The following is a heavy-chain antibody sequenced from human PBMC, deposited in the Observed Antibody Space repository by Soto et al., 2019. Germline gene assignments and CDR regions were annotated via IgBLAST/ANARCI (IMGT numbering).Heavy chain of an antibody. CDR3: ARITGRHLDY. CDR2: VDYSGTA. Sequence: SETLSLTCTVSSGSISVTDVFWGWVRQPPGKGLEWIGSVDYSGTAYFSPSLATRVTFHVDTSKNQFSLTLYSVAAADTAVYYCARITGRHLDYWGQGILVTVSS. J-gene: IGHJ4*02. CDR1: SGSISVTDVF. V-gene: IGHV4-39*01. D-gene: IGHD1-20*01.